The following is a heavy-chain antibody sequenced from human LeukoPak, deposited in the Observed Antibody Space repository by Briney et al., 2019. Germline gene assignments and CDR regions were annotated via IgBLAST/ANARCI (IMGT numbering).Heavy chain of an antibody. CDR2: IKQDGSEK. D-gene: IGHD3-22*01. V-gene: IGHV3-7*01. Sequence: GGSLRLSCAASGFTLSSYWMTWVRQAPGKGLGWVAYIKQDGSEKYYVDSVKGRFTISRDNAKNALYLQMNSVRAEDTAVYYCARDGRAGSGYYRKDDYWGQGTLVSVSS. CDR3: ARDGRAGSGYYRKDDY. J-gene: IGHJ4*02. CDR1: GFTLSSYW.